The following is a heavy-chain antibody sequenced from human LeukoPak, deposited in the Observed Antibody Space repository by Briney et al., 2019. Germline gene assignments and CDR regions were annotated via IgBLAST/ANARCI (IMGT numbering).Heavy chain of an antibody. Sequence: ETLSLTCTVSGGSFSSSHYYWGWIRQPPGKGLEWVSTITGGGDATDYAASVKGRFTVSRDNSKNTLYLQMNSLRAEDTAVYYCAKAGTPGIPFDYWGQGTLVTVSS. V-gene: IGHV3-23*01. J-gene: IGHJ4*02. CDR2: ITGGGDAT. CDR1: GGSFSSSHYY. CDR3: AKAGTPGIPFDY. D-gene: IGHD3-10*01.